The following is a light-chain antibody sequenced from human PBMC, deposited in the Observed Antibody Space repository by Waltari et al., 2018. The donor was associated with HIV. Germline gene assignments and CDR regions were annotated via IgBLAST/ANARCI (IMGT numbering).Light chain of an antibody. CDR2: DAS. J-gene: IGKJ4*01. CDR3: QQYDNLPLT. CDR1: RDINTY. V-gene: IGKV1-33*01. Sequence: DIQLTQSPSSLSASVGDRVTITCQASRDINTYLNWYQQKPGSAPKLLIYDASNLEMGVPSTFSGSGSVTDFTFTISSLQPADIATYYCQQYDNLPLTFGGGTKVEIK.